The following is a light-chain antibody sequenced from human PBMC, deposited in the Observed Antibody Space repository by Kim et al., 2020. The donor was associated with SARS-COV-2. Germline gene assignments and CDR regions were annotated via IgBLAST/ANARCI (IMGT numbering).Light chain of an antibody. CDR3: QQHNNYPLT. CDR1: QSISSD. V-gene: IGKV1-9*01. CDR2: GTS. Sequence: ASVGDRVTLSCRASQSISSDLAWYQQKPGKAPKLLIYGTSTLHSGVPSRFSGSGSGTDFTLTISSLQPEDFATYYCQQHNNYPLTFGEGTKVDIK. J-gene: IGKJ4*02.